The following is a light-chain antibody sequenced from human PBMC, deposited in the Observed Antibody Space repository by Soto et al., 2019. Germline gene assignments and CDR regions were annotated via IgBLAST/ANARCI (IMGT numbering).Light chain of an antibody. Sequence: QSALTQPPSASGTPGQRVTISCSGSSSNIGRNTVNWYQQLPGTAPKLLIYSNNQRPSGVPDRFSGSKSGTSGSLAISGLQSEDEADYYCAGCDDSLNGPVFGGGTKLTVL. V-gene: IGLV1-44*01. CDR2: SNN. CDR3: AGCDDSLNGPV. CDR1: SSNIGRNT. J-gene: IGLJ2*01.